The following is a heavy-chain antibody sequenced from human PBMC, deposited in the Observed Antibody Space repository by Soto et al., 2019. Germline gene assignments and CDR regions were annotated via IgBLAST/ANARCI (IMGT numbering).Heavy chain of an antibody. CDR3: AKDLKTAAAGTFLYYYYGMDV. CDR1: GFTFSSYA. V-gene: IGHV3-23*01. J-gene: IGHJ6*02. CDR2: ISGSGGST. Sequence: GGSLRLSCAASGFTFSSYAMSWVRQAPGKGLEWVSAISGSGGSTYYADSVKGRFTISRDNSKNTLYLQMNSLRAEDTAVYYCAKDLKTAAAGTFLYYYYGMDVWGQGTTVTFAS. D-gene: IGHD6-13*01.